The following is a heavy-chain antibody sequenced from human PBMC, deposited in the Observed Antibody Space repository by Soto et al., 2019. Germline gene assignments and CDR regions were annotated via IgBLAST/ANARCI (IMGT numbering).Heavy chain of an antibody. D-gene: IGHD3-22*01. CDR1: GFNFRSYP. V-gene: IGHV3-23*01. CDR2: ISGSGGST. Sequence: GGSLILSCAASGFNFRSYPMTWVRQAPGKGLEWVSGISGSGGSTDYADSVKGRFTISRDNSKNTLYLQMNSLRAEDTAVYYCAKDLAYYDGSGSDFWGQGTLVTVS. J-gene: IGHJ4*02. CDR3: AKDLAYYDGSGSDF.